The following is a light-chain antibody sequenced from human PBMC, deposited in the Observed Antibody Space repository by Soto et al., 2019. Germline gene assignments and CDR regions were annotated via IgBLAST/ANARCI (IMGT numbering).Light chain of an antibody. CDR1: RSNFGGYYY. Sequence: QSVLNQPRSVSGSSGQSVTISCTGTRSNFGGYYYVSWYQKHPGKAPKLMSYDGSKGPSGVPDRFSGSKSGNTASLTIPGLQAEDEADDYCCSYAGIYTPFGGGTKVTVL. CDR2: DGS. CDR3: CSYAGIYTP. V-gene: IGLV2-11*01. J-gene: IGLJ2*01.